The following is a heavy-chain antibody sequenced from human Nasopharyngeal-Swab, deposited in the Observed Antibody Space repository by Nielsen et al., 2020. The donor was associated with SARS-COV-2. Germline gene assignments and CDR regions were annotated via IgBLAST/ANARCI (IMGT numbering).Heavy chain of an antibody. Sequence: SETLSLTCTVSGGSISSRSYYWGWIRQPPGKGLEWIGSIYYSGSTYYNPSLKSRVAISVDTSKNQFSLKLSSVTAADTAVYYCARHESDSSGWYCFDLWGRGTLVTVSS. J-gene: IGHJ2*01. CDR2: IYYSGST. CDR1: GGSISSRSYY. V-gene: IGHV4-39*01. CDR3: ARHESDSSGWYCFDL. D-gene: IGHD6-19*01.